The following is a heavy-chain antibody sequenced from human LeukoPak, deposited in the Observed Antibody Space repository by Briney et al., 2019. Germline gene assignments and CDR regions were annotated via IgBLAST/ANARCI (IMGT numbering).Heavy chain of an antibody. Sequence: PGGSLRLSCAASGFTFSSYSMNWVRQAPGKGLEWVSSISSSSSYIYYADSVKGRFTISRDNSKNTLYLQMNSLRAEDTAVYYCARAEYYYDIRWGDWGQGTLVTVSS. CDR1: GFTFSSYS. D-gene: IGHD3-22*01. J-gene: IGHJ4*02. CDR3: ARAEYYYDIRWGD. CDR2: ISSSSSYI. V-gene: IGHV3-21*01.